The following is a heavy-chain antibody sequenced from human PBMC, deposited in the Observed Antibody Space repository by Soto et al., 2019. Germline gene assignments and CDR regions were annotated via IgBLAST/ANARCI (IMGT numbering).Heavy chain of an antibody. J-gene: IGHJ6*02. V-gene: IGHV4-31*03. D-gene: IGHD3-22*01. CDR2: IYYSGST. CDR1: GGSISSGGYY. CDR3: ARDVVGDSSGYYYYYYGMDV. Sequence: QVQLQESGPGLVKPSQTLSLTCTVSGGSISSGGYYWSWIRQHPGKGLEWIGYIYYSGSTYYNPSIKRRVTISVDTSKNQFSLKLSSVTAADTAVYYCARDVVGDSSGYYYYYYGMDVWGQGTTVTVSS.